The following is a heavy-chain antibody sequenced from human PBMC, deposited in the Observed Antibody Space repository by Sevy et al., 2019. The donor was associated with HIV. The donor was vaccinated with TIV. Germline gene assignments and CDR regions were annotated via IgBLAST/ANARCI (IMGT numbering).Heavy chain of an antibody. CDR3: ARAGDCSSTSCQRGWFDP. Sequence: SETLSLTCAVYGGSFSGYYWSWIRQPPGKGLEWIGEINHSGSTNYNPSLKSRVTISVDTSKNQFPLKLSSVTAADTAVYYCARAGDCSSTSCQRGWFDPWGQGILVTVSS. CDR1: GGSFSGYY. J-gene: IGHJ5*02. V-gene: IGHV4-34*01. D-gene: IGHD2-2*01. CDR2: INHSGST.